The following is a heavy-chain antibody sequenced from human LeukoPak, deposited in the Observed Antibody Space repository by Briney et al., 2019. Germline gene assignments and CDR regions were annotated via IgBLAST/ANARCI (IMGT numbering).Heavy chain of an antibody. CDR3: AREWFGELLSYGMDV. D-gene: IGHD3-10*01. J-gene: IGHJ6*02. Sequence: ASVKVSCKASGGTFSSYAISWVRQAPGQGLEWMGRIIPILGIANYAQKFQGRVTITADKSTSTAYMELSSLRSEDTAVYYCAREWFGELLSYGMDVWGQGTTVTVSS. CDR2: IIPILGIA. CDR1: GGTFSSYA. V-gene: IGHV1-69*04.